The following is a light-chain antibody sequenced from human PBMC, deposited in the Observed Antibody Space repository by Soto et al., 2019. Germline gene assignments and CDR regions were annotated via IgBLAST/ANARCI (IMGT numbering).Light chain of an antibody. CDR3: QTWGTVV. CDR1: SGHSSYA. Sequence: QPVLTQSPSASASLGASVKLTCTLSSGHSSYAIAWHPQQPEKGPRYLMKLNSDGSHSKGDGIPDRFSGSSSGAERYLTISSRQSEDESDYYCQTWGTVVFGGGTKLTVL. V-gene: IGLV4-69*01. J-gene: IGLJ2*01. CDR2: LNSDGSH.